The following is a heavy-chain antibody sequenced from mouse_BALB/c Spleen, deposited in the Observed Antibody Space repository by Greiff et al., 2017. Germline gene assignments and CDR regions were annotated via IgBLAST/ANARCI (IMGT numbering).Heavy chain of an antibody. CDR2: ISDGGSYT. CDR1: GFTFSSYG. J-gene: IGHJ3*01. CDR3: ASQSTMITTGGFAY. V-gene: IGHV5-6*01. D-gene: IGHD2-4*01. Sequence: DVQLVESGGDLVKPGGSLKLSCAASGFTFSSYGMSWVRQTPDKRLEWVATISDGGSYTYYPDSVKGRFTISRDNAKNNLYLQMSSLKSEDTAMYYCASQSTMITTGGFAYWGQGTLVTVSA.